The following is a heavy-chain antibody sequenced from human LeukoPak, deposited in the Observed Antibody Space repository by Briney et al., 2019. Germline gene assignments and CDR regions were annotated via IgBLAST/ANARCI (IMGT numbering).Heavy chain of an antibody. CDR3: ARVLHKRNYDSSVYYGY. Sequence: GGSLRLSYAASGLTFDDYAMHWVRQAPGKGLEWVSGISWNSGSIGYADSVKGRFAISRDNAKNSLYLQMNSLRAEDTAVYYCARVLHKRNYDSSVYYGYWGQGTLVTVSS. CDR1: GLTFDDYA. V-gene: IGHV3-9*01. D-gene: IGHD3-22*01. CDR2: ISWNSGSI. J-gene: IGHJ4*02.